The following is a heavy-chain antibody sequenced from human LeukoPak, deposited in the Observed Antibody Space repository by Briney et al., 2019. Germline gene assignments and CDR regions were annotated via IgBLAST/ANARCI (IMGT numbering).Heavy chain of an antibody. J-gene: IGHJ4*02. V-gene: IGHV3-9*01. CDR2: ISWNSGSI. CDR1: GFTFDDYA. Sequence: GRSLRLSCAASGFTFDDYAMHWVWQAPGKGLEWVSGISWNSGSIGYADSVKGRFTISRDNAKNSLYLQMNSLRAEDTALYYCAKSHVGATYFDYWGQGTLVTVSS. CDR3: AKSHVGATYFDY. D-gene: IGHD1-26*01.